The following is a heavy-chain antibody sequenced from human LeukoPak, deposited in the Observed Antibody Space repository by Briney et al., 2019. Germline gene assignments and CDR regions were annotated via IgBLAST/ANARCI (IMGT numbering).Heavy chain of an antibody. CDR3: AKAEDYYYDSSGYYYLDY. D-gene: IGHD3-22*01. CDR1: EFTFSSYA. V-gene: IGHV3-23*01. Sequence: GGSLRLSCAASEFTFSSYAMSWVRQAPGKGLEWVSAISGSGTSTYYADSVKGRFTISRDNSKNTLYLQMNSLRAEDTAVYYCAKAEDYYYDSSGYYYLDYWGQGTLVTVSS. CDR2: ISGSGTST. J-gene: IGHJ4*02.